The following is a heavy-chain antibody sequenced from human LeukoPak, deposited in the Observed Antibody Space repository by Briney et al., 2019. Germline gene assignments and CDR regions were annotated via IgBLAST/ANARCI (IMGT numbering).Heavy chain of an antibody. CDR1: GGSITSHY. CDR3: AREGAYTLPTDSFDI. J-gene: IGHJ3*02. CDR2: IYYSGST. Sequence: SETLSLTCTVSGGSITSHYWSWIRQPPGKGMEWIANIYYSGSTNSNPSLKSRVTISVDTSKSQFSLRLRSVTAADTAVYYCAREGAYTLPTDSFDIWGQATLVTVSS. V-gene: IGHV4-59*11. D-gene: IGHD2-2*01.